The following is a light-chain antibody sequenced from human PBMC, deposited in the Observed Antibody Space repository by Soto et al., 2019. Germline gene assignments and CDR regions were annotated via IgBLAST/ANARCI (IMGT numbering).Light chain of an antibody. J-gene: IGKJ4*01. CDR1: QSVSSN. V-gene: IGKV3-20*01. Sequence: EIVMTQSPATLSVSPGERSTLSCRAIQSVSSNLAWYQQKPGQAPRLLIYDASSRATGIPERFSGGGSGTDFTLTISRLEPEDFELYYCQQFSSYPLTFGGGTKVDIK. CDR3: QQFSSYPLT. CDR2: DAS.